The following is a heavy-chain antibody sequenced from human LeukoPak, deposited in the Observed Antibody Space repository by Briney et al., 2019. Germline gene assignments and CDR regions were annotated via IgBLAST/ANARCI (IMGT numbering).Heavy chain of an antibody. CDR3: AREAYYYDSSGYHSGFDP. J-gene: IGHJ5*02. D-gene: IGHD3-22*01. CDR2: IKQDGSEK. CDR1: GFTFSSYW. V-gene: IGHV3-7*01. Sequence: GGSLRLSCAASGFTFSSYWMSWVRQAPGKGLEWVANIKQDGSEKYYVDSVKGRFTISRDNAKNSLYLQMNSLRAEDTAVYYCAREAYYYDSSGYHSGFDPWGQGTLVTVSS.